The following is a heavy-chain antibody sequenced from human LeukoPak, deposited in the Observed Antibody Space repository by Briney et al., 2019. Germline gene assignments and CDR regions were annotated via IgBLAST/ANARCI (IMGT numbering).Heavy chain of an antibody. CDR2: INHSGST. CDR3: VRDARYYGSGTYWDV. V-gene: IGHV4-34*01. D-gene: IGHD3-10*01. J-gene: IGHJ6*02. CDR1: GGSFSGYY. Sequence: SETLSLTCAVYGGSFSGYYWSWIRQSPGKGLEWIGEINHSGSTNYNPSLKSRVSISVDSSKNQFSLKVSSVTAADTAVYYCVRDARYYGSGTYWDVWGQGTTVTVSS.